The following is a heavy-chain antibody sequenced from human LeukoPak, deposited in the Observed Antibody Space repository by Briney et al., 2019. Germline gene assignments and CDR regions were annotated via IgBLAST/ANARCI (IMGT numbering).Heavy chain of an antibody. D-gene: IGHD5-18*01. V-gene: IGHV3-43*01. J-gene: IGHJ4*02. CDR1: GFTFNDNT. CDR3: VKDATLYSVGYNFDY. Sequence: GGSLRLSCIASGFTFNDNTMHWVRQAPGKGLEWVSVISWDGSGTYYADSVKGRFTISRDNSKNSLYLLMNSLTAEDTALYYRVKDATLYSVGYNFDYWGQGTLVTVSS. CDR2: ISWDGSGT.